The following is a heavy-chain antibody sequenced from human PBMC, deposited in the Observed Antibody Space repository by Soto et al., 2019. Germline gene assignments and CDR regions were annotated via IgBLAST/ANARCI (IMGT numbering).Heavy chain of an antibody. D-gene: IGHD5-12*01. Sequence: QVQLVESGGGVVQPGRSLRLSCAASGFTFRNFAMHWVSQAPGKGLEWLAAITLDGKDKYYADSVKGRFTISRDTSKNTLYLQMNSLRIDDTALYFCTRDLLAGHDVYWGQGTLVTVSS. V-gene: IGHV3-30*04. CDR1: GFTFRNFA. CDR3: TRDLLAGHDVY. CDR2: ITLDGKDK. J-gene: IGHJ4*02.